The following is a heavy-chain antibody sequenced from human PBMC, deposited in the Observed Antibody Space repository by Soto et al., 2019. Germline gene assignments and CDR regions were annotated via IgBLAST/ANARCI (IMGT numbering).Heavy chain of an antibody. V-gene: IGHV2-5*02. J-gene: IGHJ4*02. D-gene: IGHD3-10*01. Sequence: SGPTMVNPTQTLTLTCTLSGSSVSSSGVGVGWIRQPPGKALEWLALIYWDDDKRYIPSLKSRLTITKETSKNQVVLTMASVDPVCTATYSGEHAQRRGAPVEYSGQG. CDR3: EHAQRRGAPVEY. CDR1: GSSVSSSGVG. CDR2: IYWDDDK.